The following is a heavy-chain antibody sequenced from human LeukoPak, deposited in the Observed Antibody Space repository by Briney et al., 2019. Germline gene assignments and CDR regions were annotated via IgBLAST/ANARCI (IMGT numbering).Heavy chain of an antibody. CDR2: INQSGST. J-gene: IGHJ3*01. CDR3: AFGQEMADPFDF. D-gene: IGHD5-24*01. Sequence: PSETLSLTCAVYGGSFSAYFLSWIRQPPGKGLELIGEINQSGSTNYNPSLKSRVTISVDTSKKQFSLRLSSVTAADTAVYYCAFGQEMADPFDFWGQGTMVTVSS. V-gene: IGHV4-34*01. CDR1: GGSFSAYF.